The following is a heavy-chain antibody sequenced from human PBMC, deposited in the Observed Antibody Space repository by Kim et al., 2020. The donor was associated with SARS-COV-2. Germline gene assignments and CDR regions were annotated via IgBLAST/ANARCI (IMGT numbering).Heavy chain of an antibody. CDR3: AKDGKLGTIYYGMDV. CDR1: GFTFSSYA. J-gene: IGHJ6*02. D-gene: IGHD5-12*01. CDR2: ISGSGGST. V-gene: IGHV3-23*01. Sequence: GGSLRLSCAASGFTFSSYAMSWVRQAPGKGLEWVSAISGSGGSTYYADSVKGRFTISRDNSKNTLYLQMNSLRAEDTAVYYCAKDGKLGTIYYGMDVWGQGTTVTVSS.